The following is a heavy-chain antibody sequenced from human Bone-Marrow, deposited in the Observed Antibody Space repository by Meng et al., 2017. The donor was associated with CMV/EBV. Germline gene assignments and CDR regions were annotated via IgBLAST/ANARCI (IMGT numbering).Heavy chain of an antibody. V-gene: IGHV3-74*01. J-gene: IGHJ6*02. CDR1: GFTFSNYW. Sequence: GESLKISCAVSGFTFSNYWMHWVRQAPGKGLVWVSHINNEGSSTNYADSVKGRFTISRDNAKNTLYLQMNSLRAEATAVYYCASSVMAVWVQGTTVTVSS. CDR2: INNEGSST. CDR3: ASSVMAV.